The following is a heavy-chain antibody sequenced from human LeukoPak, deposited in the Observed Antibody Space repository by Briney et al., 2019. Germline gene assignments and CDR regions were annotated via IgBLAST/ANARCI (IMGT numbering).Heavy chain of an antibody. Sequence: GESLKISCKGSGYSFTSYWIGWVRQMPGKGLEWMGIIYPGDSDTRYSPSFQGQVTISADKSISTAYLQWSSLKASDTAMYYCARRYYGLGSGYYYYMDVWGKGTTVTVSS. V-gene: IGHV5-51*01. J-gene: IGHJ6*03. CDR3: ARRYYGLGSGYYYYMDV. CDR2: IYPGDSDT. CDR1: GYSFTSYW. D-gene: IGHD3-10*01.